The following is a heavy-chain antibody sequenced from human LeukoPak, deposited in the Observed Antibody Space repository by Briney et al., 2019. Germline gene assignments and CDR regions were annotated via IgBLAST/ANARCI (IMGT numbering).Heavy chain of an antibody. CDR2: MNPNSGNT. CDR1: GYTFTSYD. D-gene: IGHD6-13*01. J-gene: IGHJ4*02. V-gene: IGHV1-8*01. CDR3: ARGSRGRWSSSWYR. Sequence: ASVKVSCKASGYTFTSYDINLVRQATGQGLEWMGWMNPNSGNTGYAQKFQGRVTMTRNTSISTAYMELSSLRSEDTAVYYCARGSRGRWSSSWYRWGQGTLVTVSS.